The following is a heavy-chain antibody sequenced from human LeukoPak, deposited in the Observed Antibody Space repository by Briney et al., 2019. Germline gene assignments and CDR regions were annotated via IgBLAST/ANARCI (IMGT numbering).Heavy chain of an antibody. D-gene: IGHD2-21*02. CDR3: ARGDCLPDY. CDR1: GYTFTNYA. CDR2: INTDTGNP. Sequence: ASVKVSCKASGYTFTNYAMNWVRQAPGQELEWMGCINTDTGNPAYAQGFTGRFVFSLDTSVSTAYLQISSLNTEDTAMYFCARGDCLPDYWGQGTLVTVSS. V-gene: IGHV7-4-1*02. J-gene: IGHJ4*02.